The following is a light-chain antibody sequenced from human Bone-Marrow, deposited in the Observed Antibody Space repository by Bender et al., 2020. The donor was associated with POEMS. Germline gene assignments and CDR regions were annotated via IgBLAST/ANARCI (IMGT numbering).Light chain of an antibody. V-gene: IGLV6-57*02. J-gene: IGLJ2*01. CDR3: QSYNNNNHAV. Sequence: FMLTQPHSVSESPGKTVTISCTGSSGSIATNYVQWYQQRPGSAPTTVIYEDDQRPSGVPDRFSGSVDSSSNSASLTISGLKTEDEADYYCQSYNNNNHAVFGGGTKLTVL. CDR1: SGSIATNY. CDR2: EDD.